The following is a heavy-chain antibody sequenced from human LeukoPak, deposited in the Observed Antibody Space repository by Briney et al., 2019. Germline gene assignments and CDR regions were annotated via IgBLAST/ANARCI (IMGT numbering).Heavy chain of an antibody. D-gene: IGHD1-26*01. V-gene: IGHV3-21*01. Sequence: GGSLRLSCAASGFTVSSNYMSWVRQAPGKGLEWVSSISSSSSYIYYADSVKGRFTISRDNAKNSLYLQMNSLRAEDTAVYYCARDKSGSYLNWFGPWGQGTLVTVSS. CDR1: GFTVSSNY. CDR2: ISSSSSYI. J-gene: IGHJ5*02. CDR3: ARDKSGSYLNWFGP.